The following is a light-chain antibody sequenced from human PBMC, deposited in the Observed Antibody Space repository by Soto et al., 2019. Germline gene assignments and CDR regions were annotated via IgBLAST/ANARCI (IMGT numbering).Light chain of an antibody. CDR1: SSDVGSYNR. V-gene: IGLV2-18*02. J-gene: IGLJ2*01. CDR2: EVS. CDR3: SSYTSRSTLI. Sequence: QSALTQPPSVSGSPGQSVTISCTGTSSDVGSYNRVSWYQQPPGTAPKLMIYEVSNRPSGVSNRFSGSKSDNTASLTISGLQAEDEAEYYCSSYTSRSTLIFGGGTKLTVL.